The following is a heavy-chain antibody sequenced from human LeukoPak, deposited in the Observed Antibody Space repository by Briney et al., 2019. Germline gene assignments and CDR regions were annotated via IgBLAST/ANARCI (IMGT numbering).Heavy chain of an antibody. D-gene: IGHD6-19*01. V-gene: IGHV4-39*02. Sequence: SETLSLTCSVSGASVSSTRYYWAWIRQPPGQGLQWIGSFHSSGSPFYNPSLESRITISLDASDNHFSLKLTSVTAADTAVYYCAGRASSSEHFPPPFDFWGQGSLVIVSS. CDR1: GASVSSTRYY. CDR2: FHSSGSP. CDR3: AGRASSSEHFPPPFDF. J-gene: IGHJ4*02.